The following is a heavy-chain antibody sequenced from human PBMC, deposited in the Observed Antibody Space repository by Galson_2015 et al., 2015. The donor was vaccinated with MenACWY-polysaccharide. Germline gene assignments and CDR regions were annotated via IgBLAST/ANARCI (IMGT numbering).Heavy chain of an antibody. J-gene: IGHJ4*02. CDR1: GYTFTSYD. CDR3: ASTKAGTHYLDY. V-gene: IGHV1-8*01. CDR2: MNPNSGNT. D-gene: IGHD6-19*01. Sequence: SMKVSCKASGYTFTSYDINWVRQATGQGLEWMGWMNPNSGNTGYAQKFQGRVTMTRNTSISTAYMELSSLTSEDTAVYYCASTKAGTHYLDYWGQGTLVTVSS.